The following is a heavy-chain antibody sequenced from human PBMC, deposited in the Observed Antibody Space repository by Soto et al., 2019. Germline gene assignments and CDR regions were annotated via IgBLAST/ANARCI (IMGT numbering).Heavy chain of an antibody. Sequence: SETLSLTCTVSGGSISSSSYYWGWIRQPPGKGLEWIGSIYYSGSTYYNPSLKSRVTISVDTSKNQFSLKLSSVTAADTAVYYCASFTSETYYDFWSGYFIDYWGQGTLVTVSS. J-gene: IGHJ4*02. CDR1: GGSISSSSYY. D-gene: IGHD3-3*01. CDR3: ASFTSETYYDFWSGYFIDY. CDR2: IYYSGST. V-gene: IGHV4-39*01.